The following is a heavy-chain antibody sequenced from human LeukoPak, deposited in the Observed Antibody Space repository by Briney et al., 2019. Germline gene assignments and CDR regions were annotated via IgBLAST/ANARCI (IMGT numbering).Heavy chain of an antibody. CDR1: GYTFTGYY. J-gene: IGHJ4*02. D-gene: IGHD3-3*01. CDR2: INPNSGGT. Sequence: ASVKVSCKASGYTFTGYYMHWVRQAPGQGLEWMGWINPNSGGTNYAQKFQGRVTMTRDTSISTAYMELSRLRSDDTAVYYCVRTYYDFWSGYYKSYYFDYWGQGTLVTVSS. V-gene: IGHV1-2*02. CDR3: VRTYYDFWSGYYKSYYFDY.